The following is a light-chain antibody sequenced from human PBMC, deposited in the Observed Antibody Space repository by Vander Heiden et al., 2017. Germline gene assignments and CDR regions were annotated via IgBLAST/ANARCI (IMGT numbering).Light chain of an antibody. J-gene: IGLJ2*01. CDR1: NIGSKS. V-gene: IGLV3-21*02. Sequence: SFVLTQPPSVSVAPGQTARITCGGNNIGSKSVPWYQQKPGQAPVLVVHDYTDRPSGIPERFSGSKSGNRATLTSSGVEPGDEADYYCQVWDTNSDHVVFGGGTKLTVL. CDR2: DYT. CDR3: QVWDTNSDHVV.